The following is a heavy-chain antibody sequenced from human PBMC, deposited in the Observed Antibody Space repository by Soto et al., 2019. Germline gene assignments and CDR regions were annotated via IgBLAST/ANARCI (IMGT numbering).Heavy chain of an antibody. CDR2: IIPIFGTA. CDR3: ARLIVVVPAALRDYYYYGMDV. J-gene: IGHJ6*02. Sequence: ASVRVSCKASGVTFSSYAIRWVRQAPGQGLEWMGGIIPIFGTANYAQKFQGRVTITADESTSTAYMELSSLRSEDTAMYYCARLIVVVPAALRDYYYYGMDVWGQGTTVTVS. V-gene: IGHV1-69*13. CDR1: GVTFSSYA. D-gene: IGHD2-2*01.